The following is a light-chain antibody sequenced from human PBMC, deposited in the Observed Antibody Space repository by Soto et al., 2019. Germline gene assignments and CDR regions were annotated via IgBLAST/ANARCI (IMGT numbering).Light chain of an antibody. V-gene: IGKV3-15*01. CDR2: GAS. J-gene: IGKJ1*01. Sequence: EIFMTHPPATLSLSAWEVATLSCRASQNVGSNLAWYQQRSGQAPRLLIYGASKRATGVPAKFSGSGSGREFTLTISNLQSEDFAIYSCHQYNSWPWTFGQGTKVDIK. CDR3: HQYNSWPWT. CDR1: QNVGSN.